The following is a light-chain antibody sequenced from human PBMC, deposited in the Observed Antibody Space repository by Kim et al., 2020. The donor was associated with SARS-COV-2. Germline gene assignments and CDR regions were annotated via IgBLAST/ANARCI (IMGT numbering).Light chain of an antibody. CDR3: GSRDSDNHLGL. CDR1: SRIFYY. V-gene: IGLV3-19*01. J-gene: IGLJ2*01. Sequence: ALGQTVRITGQGDSRIFYYASLYQQKPGQAPMLIVYDKNNRPSGIPDRFSGSTSGSTASLTITGAQAEDEADYYCGSRDSDNHLGLFGGGTQLTVL. CDR2: DKN.